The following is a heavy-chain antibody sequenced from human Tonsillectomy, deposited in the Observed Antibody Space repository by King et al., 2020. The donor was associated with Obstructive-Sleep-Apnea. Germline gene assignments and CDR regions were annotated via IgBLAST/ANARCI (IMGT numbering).Heavy chain of an antibody. CDR2: IKQDGSEK. V-gene: IGHV3-7*03. CDR1: GFTFSTSW. CDR3: AVVVVPAATEYGMDV. Sequence: QLVQSGGGLVQPGGSLTLSCAASGFTFSTSWMTWVRQAPGKGLEWVANIKQDGSEKNYVDSVKGRFTISRDNAKNSLYLQMSSLRAEDTAVYYCAVVVVPAATEYGMDVWGQGTTVTVSS. J-gene: IGHJ6*02. D-gene: IGHD2-2*01.